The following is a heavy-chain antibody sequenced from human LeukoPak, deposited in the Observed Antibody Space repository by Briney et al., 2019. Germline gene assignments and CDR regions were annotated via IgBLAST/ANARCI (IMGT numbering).Heavy chain of an antibody. D-gene: IGHD5-18*01. CDR2: IYWDDDK. CDR3: AHNIVGGYNYGGPSDAFDI. V-gene: IGHV2-5*02. CDR1: GFSLRATGVG. Sequence: ESGPTLLNPTRTLTLTCTFSGFSLRATGVGVGWIRQPPGKALEWLSLIYWDDDKRYSPSLRSTLTITKVTSKNQEVLTMTNMDPVDTATYYCAHNIVGGYNYGGPSDAFDIWGQGTMVTVSS. J-gene: IGHJ3*02.